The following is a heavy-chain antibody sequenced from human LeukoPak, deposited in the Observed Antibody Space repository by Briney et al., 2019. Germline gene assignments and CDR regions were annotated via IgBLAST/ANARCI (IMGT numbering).Heavy chain of an antibody. CDR3: ARDWVVAAFVY. D-gene: IGHD2-15*01. CDR1: GFTFSSYS. Sequence: PGGSLRLSCAASGFTFSSYSMNWVRQAPGKGREWVSYISSSSSTIYYADSVKGRFTISRDNAKNSLYLQMNSLRAEDTAVYYCARDWVVAAFVYWGQGTLVTVSS. J-gene: IGHJ4*02. CDR2: ISSSSSTI. V-gene: IGHV3-48*01.